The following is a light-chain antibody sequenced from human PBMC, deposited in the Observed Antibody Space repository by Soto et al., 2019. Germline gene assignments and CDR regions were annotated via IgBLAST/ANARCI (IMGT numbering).Light chain of an antibody. V-gene: IGLV1-44*01. CDR1: RSNIGTNT. Sequence: QSALTQPPSASGTPGQRVTISCSGSRSNIGTNTVNWYQQLPGTAPKLLIYTNNERPSGVPDRFSGSKSGTSASLAISGLQSEDEADYYCAAWDDSLNGQVFGTGTKVTAL. J-gene: IGLJ1*01. CDR3: AAWDDSLNGQV. CDR2: TNN.